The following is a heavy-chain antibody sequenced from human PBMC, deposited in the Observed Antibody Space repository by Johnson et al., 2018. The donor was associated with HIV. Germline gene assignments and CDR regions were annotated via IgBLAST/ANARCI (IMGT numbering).Heavy chain of an antibody. V-gene: IGHV3-30*02. Sequence: VQLVESGGGVVQPGRSLRLSCAASGFTFSSYGMHWVRQAPGKGLEWVAFIRYDGSNKYYADSVKGRFTISRDNSKNTLYLQMNSLRAEDTAVYYCAKLLLEMATIQAFDIWGQGTMVTVSS. D-gene: IGHD5-24*01. CDR3: AKLLLEMATIQAFDI. CDR1: GFTFSSYG. J-gene: IGHJ3*02. CDR2: IRYDGSNK.